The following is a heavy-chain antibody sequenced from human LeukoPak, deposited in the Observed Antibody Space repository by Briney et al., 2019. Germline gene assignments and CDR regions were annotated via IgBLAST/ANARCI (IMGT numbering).Heavy chain of an antibody. V-gene: IGHV4-38-2*02. CDR3: ARNLGNVLRYTRFDP. CDR1: GYSISSGYY. J-gene: IGHJ5*02. D-gene: IGHD3-9*01. CDR2: IYHSGST. Sequence: PSETLSLTCTVSGYSISSGYYWGWIRQPPGKGLEWIGSIYHSGSTYYNPSLKSRVTISVDTSKNQFSLKLSSVTAADTAVYYCARNLGNVLRYTRFDPWGQGTLVTVSS.